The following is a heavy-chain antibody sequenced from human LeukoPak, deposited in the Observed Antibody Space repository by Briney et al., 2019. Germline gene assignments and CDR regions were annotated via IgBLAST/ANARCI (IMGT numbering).Heavy chain of an antibody. CDR1: GFTFSSYG. D-gene: IGHD1-26*01. J-gene: IGHJ4*02. Sequence: PGGSLRPSCATSGFTFSSYGMHWVRQAPGKGLEWVAVISYDGSNKYYADSVKGRFTISRDNSKNTLYLQMNSLRAEDTAMYYCARAEVGAFGFDYWGQGTLVTVSS. V-gene: IGHV3-30*03. CDR2: ISYDGSNK. CDR3: ARAEVGAFGFDY.